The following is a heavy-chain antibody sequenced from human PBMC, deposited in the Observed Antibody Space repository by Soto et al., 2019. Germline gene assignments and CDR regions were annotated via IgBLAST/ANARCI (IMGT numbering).Heavy chain of an antibody. Sequence: QITLKESGPTLVKPTQTLTLTCTFSGFSLSTNGVGVGWIRQPPGKALEWLALIYWDDDKRYSPSLKSRLTIIKDTSKNQVVLIMTDMDPVDTATYYCAHRGDVDHEGLFDFWGQGTLVTVSS. V-gene: IGHV2-5*02. D-gene: IGHD3-10*01. CDR1: GFSLSTNGVG. CDR2: IYWDDDK. CDR3: AHRGDVDHEGLFDF. J-gene: IGHJ4*02.